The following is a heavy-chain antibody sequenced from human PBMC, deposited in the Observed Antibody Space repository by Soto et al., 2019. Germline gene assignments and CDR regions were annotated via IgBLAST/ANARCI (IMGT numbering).Heavy chain of an antibody. CDR3: AREPYFSSVYYLHH. CDR2: ISYDGSNK. J-gene: IGHJ4*02. Sequence: LRLSCAASGFTFNNYTIQWVRQAPGKGLEWVAVISYDGSNKYYADSVKGRFTISRDNSKNTLYLQMHSLRVEDTAIYYCAREPYFSSVYYLHHWARETRFPVSS. V-gene: IGHV3-30-3*01. D-gene: IGHD3-3*01. CDR1: GFTFNNYT.